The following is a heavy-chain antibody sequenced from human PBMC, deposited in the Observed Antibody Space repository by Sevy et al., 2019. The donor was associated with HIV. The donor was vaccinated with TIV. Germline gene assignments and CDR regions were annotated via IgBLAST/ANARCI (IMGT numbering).Heavy chain of an antibody. V-gene: IGHV3-9*01. CDR3: ANDRVGDTRMSRFDI. D-gene: IGHD3-16*01. J-gene: IGHJ3*02. CDR1: GFTFDEYG. CDR2: ISWDSGSV. Sequence: GGSLRLSCAASGFTFDEYGMHWVRQAPGKGLEWVSGISWDSGSVGYAYSVKGRLTISRDNTENSLYLKMKRLRHEDKALYYCANDRVGDTRMSRFDIRGQGTMVTVS.